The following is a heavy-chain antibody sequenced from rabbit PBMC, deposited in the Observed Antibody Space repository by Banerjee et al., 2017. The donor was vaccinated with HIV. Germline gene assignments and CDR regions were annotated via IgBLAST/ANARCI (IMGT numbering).Heavy chain of an antibody. J-gene: IGHJ4*01. CDR1: GFTLSGYW. CDR3: ARDLAGVIGWNFNL. V-gene: IGHV1S40*01. CDR2: INSNTGNT. D-gene: IGHD4-1*01. Sequence: QSLEESGGDLVKPGASLTLTCTASGFTLSGYWMSWVRQAPGKGLEWIACINSNTGNTVYASWAKGPFTISKTSSTTVTLQMTSLTAADTATYFCARDLAGVIGWNFNLWGQGTLVTVS.